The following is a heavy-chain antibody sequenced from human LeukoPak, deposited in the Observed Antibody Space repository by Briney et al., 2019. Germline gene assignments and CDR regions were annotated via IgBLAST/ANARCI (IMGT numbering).Heavy chain of an antibody. CDR1: GYTFTSYG. CDR3: ARGPPREIWFGELLAY. J-gene: IGHJ4*02. D-gene: IGHD3-10*01. Sequence: ASVKVSCKASGYTFTSYGISWVRQAPGQGLEWMGWICAYNGKTNYAQKLQGRVTMTTDTSTSTAYMELRSLRSDDTAVYYCARGPPREIWFGELLAYWGQGTLVTVSS. CDR2: ICAYNGKT. V-gene: IGHV1-18*01.